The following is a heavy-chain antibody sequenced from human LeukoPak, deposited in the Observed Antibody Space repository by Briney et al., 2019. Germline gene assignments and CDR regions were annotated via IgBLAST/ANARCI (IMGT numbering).Heavy chain of an antibody. CDR2: INTNTGNP. V-gene: IGHV7-4-1*02. D-gene: IGHD5-18*01. CDR1: GYSFTNYA. CDR3: ARGLPKIQLYLGDAFDI. J-gene: IGHJ3*02. Sequence: ASVKVSCKASGYSFTNYAMNWMRQAPGQGPEWMGWINTNTGNPTYAQGFTGRFVFSLDTSVSTAYLQISSLKAEDTAVYYCARGLPKIQLYLGDAFDIWGQGTMVTVPS.